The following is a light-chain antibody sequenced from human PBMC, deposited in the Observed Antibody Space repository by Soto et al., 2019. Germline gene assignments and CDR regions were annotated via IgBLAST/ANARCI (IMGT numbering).Light chain of an antibody. CDR1: SSNIGNNY. V-gene: IGLV1-51*01. Sequence: QSVLTQPPSVSAAPGQTVTISCSGSSSNIGNNYVSWYQQLPGTAPKLLIYDNNKRPSGIPDRFSGSKSGTSATLGITGLQTGDEADYYCGTWDSSLSAVLIGGGTQLTVL. CDR3: GTWDSSLSAVL. J-gene: IGLJ2*01. CDR2: DNN.